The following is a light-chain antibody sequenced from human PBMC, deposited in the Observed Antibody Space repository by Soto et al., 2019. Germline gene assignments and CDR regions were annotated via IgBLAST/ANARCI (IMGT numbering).Light chain of an antibody. Sequence: IVLTHSPATLSVSQGERATLSCRASQSVSTNLAWYQQKPGQAPRLLIYGASTRATGFPARFSGSGSGTDFTLTISSLQSEDFAVYYCQQYKNWPPFTFGQGTKVDIK. J-gene: IGKJ2*01. CDR3: QQYKNWPPFT. V-gene: IGKV3-15*01. CDR2: GAS. CDR1: QSVSTN.